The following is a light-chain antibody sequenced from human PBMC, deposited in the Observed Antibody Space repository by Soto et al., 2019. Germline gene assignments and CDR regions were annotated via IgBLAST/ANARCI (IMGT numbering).Light chain of an antibody. Sequence: EIVMTQSPATLSVSPGERATLSCRASQSISSNLAWYQQKPGQAPRLLIYGPSTRATGIPARFSGSGSGTEFTLTISSLQSEDFAVYYCKQYNNWPPGTFGQGTKVEIQ. CDR1: QSISSN. CDR3: KQYNNWPPGT. V-gene: IGKV3-15*01. CDR2: GPS. J-gene: IGKJ1*01.